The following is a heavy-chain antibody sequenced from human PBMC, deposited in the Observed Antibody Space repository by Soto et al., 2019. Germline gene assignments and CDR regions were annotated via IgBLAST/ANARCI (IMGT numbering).Heavy chain of an antibody. CDR2: INHSGST. Sequence: SETLSLTCAVYGGSFSGYYWSWIRQPPGKGLEWIGEINHSGSTNYNPSLKSRVTISVDTSKNQFSLKLSSVTAADTAVYYCARGPFRGKISGSYFGYFQHWGQGTLVTVSS. CDR3: ARGPFRGKISGSYFGYFQH. J-gene: IGHJ1*01. CDR1: GGSFSGYY. D-gene: IGHD1-26*01. V-gene: IGHV4-34*01.